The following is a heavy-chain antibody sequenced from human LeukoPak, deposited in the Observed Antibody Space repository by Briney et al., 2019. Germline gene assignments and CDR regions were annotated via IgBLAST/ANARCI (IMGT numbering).Heavy chain of an antibody. Sequence: SETLSLTCAVYGGSFSGYYWSWIRQPPGKGLEWIGEINHSGSTNYNPSLKSRVTISVDTSKNQFSLKLSSVTAADTAVYYCARDRGAGIFLSDWGQGTLVTVSS. CDR2: INHSGST. J-gene: IGHJ4*02. CDR3: ARDRGAGIFLSD. D-gene: IGHD6-19*01. CDR1: GGSFSGYY. V-gene: IGHV4-34*01.